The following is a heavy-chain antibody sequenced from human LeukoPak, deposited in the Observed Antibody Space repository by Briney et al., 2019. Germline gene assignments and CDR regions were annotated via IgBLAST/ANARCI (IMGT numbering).Heavy chain of an antibody. D-gene: IGHD3-10*01. J-gene: IGHJ5*02. CDR2: IYYSGST. Sequence: SETLSLTCTVSGCSISSYYWSWIRQPPGKGLEWIGYIYYSGSTNYNPSLKSRVTISVDTSKNQFSLKLSSVTAADTAVYYCARERLWFGELSSWFDPWGQGTLVTVSS. CDR1: GCSISSYY. V-gene: IGHV4-59*01. CDR3: ARERLWFGELSSWFDP.